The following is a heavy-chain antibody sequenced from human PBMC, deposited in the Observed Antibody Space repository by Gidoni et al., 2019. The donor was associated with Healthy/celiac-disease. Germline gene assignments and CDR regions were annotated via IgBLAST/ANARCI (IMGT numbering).Heavy chain of an antibody. D-gene: IGHD2-2*01. J-gene: IGHJ4*02. V-gene: IGHV3-23*01. CDR1: GFTFSSYA. CDR3: AKGGTPRTSWTDY. CDR2: ISGSGGST. Sequence: EVQLLESGGGLVQPGGSLRLSCAASGFTFSSYAMSWVRQAPGKGLEWVSAISGSGGSTYYADSVKGRFTISRDNSKNTLYLQMNSLRAEDTTVYYCAKGGTPRTSWTDYWGQGTLVTVSS.